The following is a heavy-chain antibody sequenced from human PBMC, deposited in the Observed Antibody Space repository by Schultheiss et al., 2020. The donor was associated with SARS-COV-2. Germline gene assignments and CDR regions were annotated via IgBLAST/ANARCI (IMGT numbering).Heavy chain of an antibody. V-gene: IGHV4-59*01. CDR2: IYYSGST. D-gene: IGHD1-26*01. J-gene: IGHJ6*03. CDR3: ARGEWELLSFNYYYYMDV. CDR1: GGSISSYY. Sequence: SQTLSLTCTVSGGSISSYYWSWIRQPPGKGLEWIGYIYYSGSTNYNPSLKSRVTISVDTSKNQFSLTLSSVTAADTAVYYCARGEWELLSFNYYYYMDVWGKGTAVTVSS.